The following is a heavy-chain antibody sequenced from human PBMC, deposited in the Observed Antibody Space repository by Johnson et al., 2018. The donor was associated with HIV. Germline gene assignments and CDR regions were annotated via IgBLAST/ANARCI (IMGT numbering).Heavy chain of an antibody. J-gene: IGHJ3*02. CDR3: ARDNGAVAGPEGAFDI. V-gene: IGHV3-30*03. CDR2: ISYDGSDK. CDR1: GFTFSTYG. D-gene: IGHD6-19*01. Sequence: QVQLVESGGRVVQPGGSLILSCAASGFTFSTYGMHWVRQAPGRGLEWVAVISYDGSDKYYADSVKGRLTISRDSSKNTLYLEMNSLRAEDTAVYYCARDNGAVAGPEGAFDIWGQGTMVTVSS.